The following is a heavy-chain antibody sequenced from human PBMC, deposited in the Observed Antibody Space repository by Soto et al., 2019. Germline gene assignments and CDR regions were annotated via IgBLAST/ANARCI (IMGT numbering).Heavy chain of an antibody. CDR2: IYYSGIT. J-gene: IGHJ3*02. Sequence: QLQLQESGPGLVRPSETLSLTCTVSGDSISSSNYYWGWVRQPPGKGLEWIGSIYYSGITFYNPSLKSRVTISVDTSKNHFSLKLKSVTAADPAMYYCARPPATNLDAFEIWGQGALVTVSS. V-gene: IGHV4-39*02. D-gene: IGHD2-8*01. CDR1: GDSISSSNYY. CDR3: ARPPATNLDAFEI.